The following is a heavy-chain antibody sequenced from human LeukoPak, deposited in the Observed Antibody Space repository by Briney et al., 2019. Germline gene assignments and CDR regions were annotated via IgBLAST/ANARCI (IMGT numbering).Heavy chain of an antibody. J-gene: IGHJ4*02. CDR1: GYTFTGYY. CDR3: ARARWQLVPYFDS. Sequence: ASVKVSCKASGYTFTGYYMHWVRQAPGQGLEWMGWINPNSGGTNFAQKFQGRVAMTRDTSISTAYLELGSLRSDDTAVYFCARARWQLVPYFDSWGQGTLVTVSS. D-gene: IGHD6-6*01. CDR2: INPNSGGT. V-gene: IGHV1-2*02.